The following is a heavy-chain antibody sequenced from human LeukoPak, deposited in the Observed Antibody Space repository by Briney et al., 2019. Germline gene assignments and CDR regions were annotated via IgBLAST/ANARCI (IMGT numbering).Heavy chain of an antibody. D-gene: IGHD3-9*01. CDR1: GDSISSVDYY. J-gene: IGHJ3*02. CDR3: ARLGIDYDILTGYIPDAFDI. CDR2: IYYSGST. V-gene: IGHV4-30-4*01. Sequence: PSQTLSLTCTVSGDSISSVDYYWSWIRQPPGKGQEWIGYIYYSGSTYYDPSLKSRVMISVDASKNQFSLKLSSVTAADTAVYYCARLGIDYDILTGYIPDAFDIWGQGTMVTVSS.